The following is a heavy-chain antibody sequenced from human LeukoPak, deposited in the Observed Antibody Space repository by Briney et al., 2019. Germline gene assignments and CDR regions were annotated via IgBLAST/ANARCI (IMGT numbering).Heavy chain of an antibody. J-gene: IGHJ4*02. V-gene: IGHV3-74*01. CDR2: INIDGSST. CDR3: ARAITLSRSPAY. D-gene: IGHD1-14*01. CDR1: GFAFSSLY. Sequence: GGSLRLSCAASGFAFSSLYMHWVRQAPGKGLVWVSRINIDGSSTTYADSVKGRFTISRDNTKNTLYLQMNSLRAEDTAVYYCARAITLSRSPAYWGQGTLGTVSS.